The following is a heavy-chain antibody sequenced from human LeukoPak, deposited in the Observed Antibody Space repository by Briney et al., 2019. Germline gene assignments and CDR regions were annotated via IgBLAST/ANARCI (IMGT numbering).Heavy chain of an antibody. J-gene: IGHJ6*03. Sequence: PSETLSLTCTVSGGSISSYYWSWIRQPAGKGLEWIGRIYTSGSTNYNPSLKSRVTMSVDTSKNQFSLKLSSVTAADTAVYYCARDRDFWSGYYYMDVWGKGTTVTVSS. CDR1: GGSISSYY. CDR2: IYTSGST. CDR3: ARDRDFWSGYYYMDV. D-gene: IGHD3-3*01. V-gene: IGHV4-4*07.